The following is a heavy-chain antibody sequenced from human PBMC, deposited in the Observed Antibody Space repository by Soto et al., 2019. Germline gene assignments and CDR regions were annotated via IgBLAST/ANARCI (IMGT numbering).Heavy chain of an antibody. Sequence: EVQLVESGGGVVQPEGSLRLSCVGTGFTFSNNWMSWVRQAPGKGLEWVANINQDGSEKYYAESVKGRYTIYGDNTKSSLYLQMGSLSVEDTAVYYCASSGSLWFGESYFDCWGQGTLVTVSS. D-gene: IGHD3-10*01. CDR3: ASSGSLWFGESYFDC. J-gene: IGHJ4*02. V-gene: IGHV3-7*02. CDR2: INQDGSEK. CDR1: GFTFSNNW.